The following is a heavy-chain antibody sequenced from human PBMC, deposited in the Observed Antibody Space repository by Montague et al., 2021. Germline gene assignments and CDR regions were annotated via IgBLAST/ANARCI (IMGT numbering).Heavy chain of an antibody. D-gene: IGHD3-9*01. V-gene: IGHV3-30-3*01. CDR3: ARVLRSFDCTREGFDY. J-gene: IGHJ4*02. CDR1: GFTFSSYA. CDR2: ISYDGSNK. Sequence: SLRLSCAASGFTFSSYAMNWVRQAPGKGLEWVAVISYDGSNKYYADSVKGRFTISRDNSKITLFLQMNSLRAEDTAVYFCARVLRSFDCTREGFDYWGQGTLVTVSS.